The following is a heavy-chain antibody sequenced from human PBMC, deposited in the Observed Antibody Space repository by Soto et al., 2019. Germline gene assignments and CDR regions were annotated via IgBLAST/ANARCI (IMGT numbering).Heavy chain of an antibody. Sequence: LRLSCAASGFTFSSYSMNWVRQAPGKGLEWVSSISSSSSYIYYADSVKGRFTISRDNAKNSLYLQMNSLRAEDTAVYYCAREYYYDSSGYLSLDYWGQGTLVTVSS. V-gene: IGHV3-21*01. D-gene: IGHD3-22*01. J-gene: IGHJ4*02. CDR2: ISSSSSYI. CDR3: AREYYYDSSGYLSLDY. CDR1: GFTFSSYS.